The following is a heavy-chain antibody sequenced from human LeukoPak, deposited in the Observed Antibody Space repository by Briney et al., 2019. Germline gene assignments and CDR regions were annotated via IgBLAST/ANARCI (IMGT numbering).Heavy chain of an antibody. J-gene: IGHJ4*02. CDR2: IYYSGST. CDR1: GGSISSYY. D-gene: IGHD3-22*01. V-gene: IGHV4-59*01. Sequence: SETLSLTCTVSGGSISSYYWSWIRQPPGKGLEWIGYIYYSGSTNYNPSLKSRGTISVDTSKNQFSLKLSSVTAADTAVYYCAREGYYDSSGYPTFDYWGQGTLVTVSS. CDR3: AREGYYDSSGYPTFDY.